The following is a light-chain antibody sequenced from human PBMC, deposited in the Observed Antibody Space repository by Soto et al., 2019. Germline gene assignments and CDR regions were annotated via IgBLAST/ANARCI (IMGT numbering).Light chain of an antibody. CDR1: RSIGNY. Sequence: DIQMTQSPSSLSASVGDRVTITCRASRSIGNYLNWYQQKPESAPKLLIYLTSSLQSGVPSRFSGSGSGTDFTLSISSLQPEDFATYYGQQSYSTPYSFGQGTKLEIK. CDR3: QQSYSTPYS. V-gene: IGKV1-39*01. CDR2: LTS. J-gene: IGKJ2*01.